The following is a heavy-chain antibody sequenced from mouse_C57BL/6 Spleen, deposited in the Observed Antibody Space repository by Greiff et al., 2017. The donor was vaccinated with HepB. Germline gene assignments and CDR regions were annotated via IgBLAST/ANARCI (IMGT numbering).Heavy chain of an antibody. V-gene: IGHV5-17*01. D-gene: IGHD2-1*01. CDR3: AREDGNYGWYFDV. Sequence: EVQGVESGGGLVKPGGSLKLSCAASGFTFSDYGMHWVRQAPEKGLEWVAYISSGSSTIYYADTVKGRFTISRDNAKNTLFLQMTSLRSEDTAMYYCAREDGNYGWYFDVWGTGTTVTVSS. CDR2: ISSGSSTI. J-gene: IGHJ1*03. CDR1: GFTFSDYG.